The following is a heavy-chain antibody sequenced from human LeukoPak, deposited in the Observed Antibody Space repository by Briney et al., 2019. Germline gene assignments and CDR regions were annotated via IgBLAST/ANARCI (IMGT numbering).Heavy chain of an antibody. CDR3: ARDQKRTYYYDSSGLDP. CDR1: GYTSTTYG. J-gene: IGHJ5*02. CDR2: TYNSYT. D-gene: IGHD3-22*01. V-gene: IGHV1-18*01. Sequence: ASVKVSCKASGYTSTTYGISWVRQAPGQGLEWMGWTYNSYTHYAQTLRDRLTMTTDTSTSTAYMELRSLRSDDTALYYCARDQKRTYYYDSSGLDPWGQGTLVTVSS.